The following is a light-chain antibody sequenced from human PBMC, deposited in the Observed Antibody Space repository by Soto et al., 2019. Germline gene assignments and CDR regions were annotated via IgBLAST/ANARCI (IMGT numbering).Light chain of an antibody. Sequence: EIVLTQSPGTLSLSPGERATLSCRASQSVSSSYLAWYQQKPGQAPRLLIYGASSRATGIPDRFSGSGSGTDFTLTISRLEPEDFAVFYCQQRSVWPWTFGQGTKWIS. V-gene: IGKV3D-20*02. CDR3: QQRSVWPWT. CDR1: QSVSSSY. CDR2: GAS. J-gene: IGKJ1*01.